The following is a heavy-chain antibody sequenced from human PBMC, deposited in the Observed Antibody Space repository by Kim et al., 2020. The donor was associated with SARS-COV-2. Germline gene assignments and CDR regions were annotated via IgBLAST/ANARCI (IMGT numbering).Heavy chain of an antibody. J-gene: IGHJ6*03. CDR2: IYYSGST. Sequence: SETLSLTCTVSGGSISSYYWSWIRQPPGKGLEWIGYIYYSGSTNYNPSLKSRVTISVDTSKNQFSLKLSSVTAADTAVYYCARQNDFWSGYYYYYYYYMDVWGKGTTVTVSS. D-gene: IGHD3-3*01. CDR3: ARQNDFWSGYYYYYYYYMDV. V-gene: IGHV4-59*08. CDR1: GGSISSYY.